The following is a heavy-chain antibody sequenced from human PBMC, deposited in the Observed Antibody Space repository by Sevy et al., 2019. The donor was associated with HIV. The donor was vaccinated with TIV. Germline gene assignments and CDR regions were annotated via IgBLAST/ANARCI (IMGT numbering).Heavy chain of an antibody. Sequence: GGSQRLSCAASGFTFIRYNMNWVRQAPGKGLEWVSSVSGSSNYIYYAESLKGRFIISRDNVKDTLSLQMNSLRADDTAVYYCARGPPDGSYDYFDYWGQGTLVTVSS. CDR2: VSGSSNYI. J-gene: IGHJ4*02. CDR3: ARGPPDGSYDYFDY. D-gene: IGHD1-26*01. V-gene: IGHV3-21*06. CDR1: GFTFIRYN.